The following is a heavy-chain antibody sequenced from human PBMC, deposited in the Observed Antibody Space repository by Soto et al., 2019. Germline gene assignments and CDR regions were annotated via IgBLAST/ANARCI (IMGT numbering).Heavy chain of an antibody. J-gene: IGHJ4*02. CDR2: LTWNSGNI. V-gene: IGHV3-9*01. CDR3: AKVCSSASCYEDY. D-gene: IGHD2-2*01. CDR1: GFTFDDYA. Sequence: PGGSLRLSCAASGFTFDDYAIHWVRQVPGRGVEWVSGLTWNSGNIAYADSVKGRFTISRDNAKKNSLYLQMNSLRVEDTALYYCAKVCSSASCYEDYWGQGTLVTVSS.